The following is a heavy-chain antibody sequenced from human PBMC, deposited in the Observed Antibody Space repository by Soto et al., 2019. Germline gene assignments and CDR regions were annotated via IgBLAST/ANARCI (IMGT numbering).Heavy chain of an antibody. Sequence: ASVKVSCKASGYTFTSYGISWVRQAPGQGLEWMGWISAYNGNTNYAQKLQGRVTMTTDTSTSTACMELRSLRSDDTAVYYCARGAYYGSGSYYHLDYWGQGTLVTVSS. CDR3: ARGAYYGSGSYYHLDY. D-gene: IGHD3-10*01. V-gene: IGHV1-18*01. CDR2: ISAYNGNT. CDR1: GYTFTSYG. J-gene: IGHJ4*02.